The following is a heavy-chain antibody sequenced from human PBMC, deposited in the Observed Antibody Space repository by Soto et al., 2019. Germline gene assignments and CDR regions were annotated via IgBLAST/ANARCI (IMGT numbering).Heavy chain of an antibody. Sequence: QVQLVESGEGVVQPGRSLRLSCTASGFTFSSYAMHWVRQAPGKGLEWVAVISYDGSNKYYADSVKGRFTISRDNSKNTMYLQMNSLRVEDTAVYYCARPYSSGWYGDLDYWGQGTLVTVSS. J-gene: IGHJ4*02. CDR2: ISYDGSNK. CDR3: ARPYSSGWYGDLDY. CDR1: GFTFSSYA. V-gene: IGHV3-30-3*01. D-gene: IGHD6-19*01.